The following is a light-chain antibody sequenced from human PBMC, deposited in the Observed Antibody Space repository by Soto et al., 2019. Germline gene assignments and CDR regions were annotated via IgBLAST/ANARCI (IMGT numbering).Light chain of an antibody. CDR1: QSVGSY. J-gene: IGKJ1*01. CDR3: QQRGNWPVT. V-gene: IGKV3-11*01. CDR2: DAS. Sequence: EIVLTQSPATLSLSPGERATLSCRASQSVGSYLAWYQQKPGQAPRLLIYDASNRATGIPARFSGSGSGTDFTLTSSSLEPDDFAVYYFQQRGNWPVTFGQGTRVDIK.